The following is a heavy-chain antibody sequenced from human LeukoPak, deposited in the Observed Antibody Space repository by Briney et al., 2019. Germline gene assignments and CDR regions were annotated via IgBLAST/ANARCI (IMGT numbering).Heavy chain of an antibody. J-gene: IGHJ6*04. CDR3: IAHFPYFYGFDV. D-gene: IGHD3-3*02. CDR1: GFTIGTAW. CDR2: IKSEGEGATT. V-gene: IGHV3-15*01. Sequence: GGSLRLSCVSSGFTIGTAWMSWVRQAPGRGLEWLGHIKSEGEGATTDYAAPAKGRFAISRDDSKNMIYLQMSSLKIDDTAIYYCIAHFPYFYGFDVWGKGTTVTVSS.